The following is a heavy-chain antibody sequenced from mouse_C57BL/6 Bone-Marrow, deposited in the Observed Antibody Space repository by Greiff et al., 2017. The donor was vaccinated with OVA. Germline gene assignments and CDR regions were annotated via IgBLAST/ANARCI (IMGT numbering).Heavy chain of an antibody. CDR1: GFTFKNSY. CDR2: IDPANGNT. Sequence: EVQLQQSVAELVRPGASVKLSCTASGFTFKNSYMHWVKQRPEQGLEWIGRIDPANGNTKYAPKFQGKATITADTSSNTAYLQLSSLTSEDTAIYYCARHYSYPFDYWGQGTTLTVSS. CDR3: ARHYSYPFDY. J-gene: IGHJ2*01. V-gene: IGHV14-3*01. D-gene: IGHD2-12*01.